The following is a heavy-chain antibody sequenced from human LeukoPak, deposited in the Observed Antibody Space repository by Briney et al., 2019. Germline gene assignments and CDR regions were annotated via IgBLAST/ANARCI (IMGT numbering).Heavy chain of an antibody. D-gene: IGHD6-6*01. CDR3: ARGYSSSPHDAFDI. Sequence: SVKVSFKASGGTFSSYAISWVRQAPGQGLEWMGGIIPIFGTANYAQKFQGRVTITTDESTSTAYMELSSLRSEDTAVYYCARGYSSSPHDAFDIWGQGTMVTVSS. CDR2: IIPIFGTA. V-gene: IGHV1-69*05. J-gene: IGHJ3*02. CDR1: GGTFSSYA.